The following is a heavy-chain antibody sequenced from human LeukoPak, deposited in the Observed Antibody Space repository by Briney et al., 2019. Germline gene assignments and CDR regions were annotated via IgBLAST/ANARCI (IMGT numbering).Heavy chain of an antibody. CDR3: ARGRRRIAAAENSFDP. CDR2: IYYSGST. V-gene: IGHV4-59*01. CDR1: GGSISSYY. J-gene: IGHJ5*02. Sequence: SETLSLTCTVSGGSISSYYWSWIRQPPGKGLEWIGYIYYSGSTNYNPSLKSRVTISVDTSKNQFSLKLSSVTAADTAVYYCARGRRRIAAAENSFDPWGQGTLVTVSS. D-gene: IGHD6-13*01.